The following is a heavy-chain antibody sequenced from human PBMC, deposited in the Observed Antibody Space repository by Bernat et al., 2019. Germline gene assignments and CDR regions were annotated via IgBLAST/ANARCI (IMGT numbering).Heavy chain of an antibody. CDR2: LLGNGAHP. CDR1: GFTFSTYA. Sequence: EVELVESGGGLVQPGGSLRLSCTASGFTFSTYAMHWVRQTPGKGLEYVSSLLGNGAHPQYANSVKGRFTISRDNSKNTLYLQMGSLRPEDTAMYYCARDKDGVYAFDYWGQGTLVTVSS. D-gene: IGHD2-8*01. J-gene: IGHJ4*02. V-gene: IGHV3-64*01. CDR3: ARDKDGVYAFDY.